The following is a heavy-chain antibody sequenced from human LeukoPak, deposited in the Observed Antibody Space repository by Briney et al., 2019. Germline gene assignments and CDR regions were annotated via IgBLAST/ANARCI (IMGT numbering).Heavy chain of an antibody. V-gene: IGHV3-33*01. CDR3: ARDYCRTTSCLES. Sequence: GGSLRLSCAASGFTFNSYGMFWVRQAPGKGLEWVAFIWPDGSNKLYGDSVKGRFAISRDNSKNTVYLQMNSLRAEDTAVYYCARDYCRTTSCLESWGQGTLVTVSS. J-gene: IGHJ4*02. D-gene: IGHD2-2*01. CDR1: GFTFNSYG. CDR2: IWPDGSNK.